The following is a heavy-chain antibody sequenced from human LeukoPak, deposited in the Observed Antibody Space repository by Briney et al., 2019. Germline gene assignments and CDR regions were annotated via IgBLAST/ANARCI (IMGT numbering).Heavy chain of an antibody. CDR2: INSYNGNT. V-gene: IGHV1-18*01. D-gene: IGHD3-10*01. J-gene: IGHJ6*02. CDR1: GYTFKNYF. CDR3: ARDLTMVRGVIKKGYYYYYGMDV. Sequence: ASVKVSCKASGYTFKNYFITWVRQAPGQGLEWMGCINSYNGNTNYAQKLQGRVTMTTDTSTSTAYMELSRLRSDDTAVYYCARDLTMVRGVIKKGYYYYYGMDVWGQGTTVTVSS.